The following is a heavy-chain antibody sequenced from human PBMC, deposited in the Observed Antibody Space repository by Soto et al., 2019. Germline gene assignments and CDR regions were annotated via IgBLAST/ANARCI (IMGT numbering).Heavy chain of an antibody. CDR2: IYYSGST. Sequence: PSETLCLTGTVSGGSISGYYWSWIRPPPGKGLEWIGYIYYSGSTNYNPSLKSRVTISVDTSKNQFSLKLSSVTAADTAVYYCARGPIYCSGGSCYPRNDAFDIWGQGTMVTVS. V-gene: IGHV4-59*12. CDR1: GGSISGYY. CDR3: ARGPIYCSGGSCYPRNDAFDI. D-gene: IGHD2-15*01. J-gene: IGHJ3*02.